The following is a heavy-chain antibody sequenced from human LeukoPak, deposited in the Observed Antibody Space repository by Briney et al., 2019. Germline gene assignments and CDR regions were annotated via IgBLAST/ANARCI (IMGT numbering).Heavy chain of an antibody. Sequence: ASVKVSCKASGFTFTGSAIQWVRQARGQRLEWIGWIVAGSGNTNYAQKFQERVTITRDMSTGTAHMELSSLRSDDTAVYYCAAELSSGYYPWYVDVWGKGTTVTVSS. D-gene: IGHD3-22*01. J-gene: IGHJ6*03. CDR1: GFTFTGSA. CDR2: IVAGSGNT. V-gene: IGHV1-58*02. CDR3: AAELSSGYYPWYVDV.